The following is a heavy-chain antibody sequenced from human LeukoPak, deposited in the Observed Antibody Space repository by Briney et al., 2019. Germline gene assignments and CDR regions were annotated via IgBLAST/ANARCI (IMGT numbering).Heavy chain of an antibody. V-gene: IGHV3-48*03. CDR2: IGSSGTTR. D-gene: IGHD6-19*01. CDR3: ALLAVASDFDS. CDR1: GFPFSGYE. J-gene: IGHJ4*02. Sequence: PGGSLSLSCAVSGFPFSGYEMNWVRQAPGKGLEWVSNIGSSGTTRHYADSVKGRFSISRDNAENSLFLQMNSLRFEDTGIYYCALLAVASDFDSWGQGALVTVSS.